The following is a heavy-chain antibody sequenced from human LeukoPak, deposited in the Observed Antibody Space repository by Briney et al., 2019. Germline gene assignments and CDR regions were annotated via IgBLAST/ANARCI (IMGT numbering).Heavy chain of an antibody. Sequence: GGSLRLSCAASGFTFSSYSMYLVRQAPGKGLEWVSSISSSSSYIYYADSVKGRFTISRDNAKNSLYLQMNSLRAEDTAVYYCTRGAFAGGYFDYWGQGTLVTVSS. V-gene: IGHV3-21*01. CDR1: GFTFSSYS. D-gene: IGHD6-13*01. CDR3: TRGAFAGGYFDY. J-gene: IGHJ4*02. CDR2: ISSSSSYI.